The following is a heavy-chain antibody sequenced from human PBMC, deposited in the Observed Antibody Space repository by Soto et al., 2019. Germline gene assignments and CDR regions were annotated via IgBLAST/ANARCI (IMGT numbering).Heavy chain of an antibody. D-gene: IGHD4-17*01. J-gene: IGHJ5*02. CDR2: IYWNDDK. V-gene: IGHV2-5*01. Sequence: QITLKESGPTLVKPTQTLTLTCTFSGFSLSTSGVGVGWIRQPPGKALEWLALIYWNDDKRYSPALKSRLTITKDTSKNPVVLTMTNMDPVDTATYYCAPYGDYVGWFDPWGQGTLVTVSS. CDR3: APYGDYVGWFDP. CDR1: GFSLSTSGVG.